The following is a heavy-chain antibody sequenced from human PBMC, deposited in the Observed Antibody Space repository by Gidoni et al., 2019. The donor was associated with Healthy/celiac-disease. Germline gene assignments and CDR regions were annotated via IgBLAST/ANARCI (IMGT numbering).Heavy chain of an antibody. CDR2: IKSKTDGGTT. V-gene: IGHV3-15*01. J-gene: IGHJ4*02. CDR1: GFTFSNAW. Sequence: EVQLVESGGGLVKPGGSLRLSCAASGFTFSNAWMSWVRQAPGKGLEWVGRIKSKTDGGTTDYAAPVKGRFTISRDDSKNTLCLQMNSLKTEDTAVYYCTTVYDYVWGSYRYRLDYWGQGTLVTVSS. CDR3: TTVYDYVWGSYRYRLDY. D-gene: IGHD3-16*02.